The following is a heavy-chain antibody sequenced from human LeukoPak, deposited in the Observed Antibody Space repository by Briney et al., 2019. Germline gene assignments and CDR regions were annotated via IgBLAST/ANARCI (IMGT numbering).Heavy chain of an antibody. D-gene: IGHD1-14*01. J-gene: IGHJ4*02. CDR2: INTRNGNA. Sequence: ASVKVSCKASGYTFTTYEIIWVRQAPGQGLEWMGWINTRNGNANYAHQLQGRVTMTTDTSTSTSYMELASLRFDETVIYYGARKHLGLGLWGQGTLVTVSS. V-gene: IGHV1-18*01. CDR3: ARKHLGLGL. CDR1: GYTFTTYE.